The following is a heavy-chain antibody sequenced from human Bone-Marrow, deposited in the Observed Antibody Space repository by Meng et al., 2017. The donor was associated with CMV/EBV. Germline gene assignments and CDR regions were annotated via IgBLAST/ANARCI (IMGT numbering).Heavy chain of an antibody. Sequence: SETLSLTCTVSGGSISDYYWNWIRQPPGKGLEWIGWIYYSGNTNYNPSLKSRVTISVDTSKNQFSLRMSSVTAADTAVYHCAREIWSGSYFDNWGQGTLVTVSS. CDR3: AREIWSGSYFDN. CDR2: IYYSGNT. V-gene: IGHV4-59*01. D-gene: IGHD3-3*01. J-gene: IGHJ4*02. CDR1: GGSISDYY.